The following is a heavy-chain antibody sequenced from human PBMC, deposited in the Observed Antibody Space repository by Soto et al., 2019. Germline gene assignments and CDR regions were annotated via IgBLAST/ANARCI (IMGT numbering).Heavy chain of an antibody. CDR2: IIPIFGTA. CDR1: GGTFSSYA. D-gene: IGHD2-8*01. CDR3: ARVKNIVLMTSYYGMDV. J-gene: IGHJ6*02. V-gene: IGHV1-69*06. Sequence: SVKVSCKASGGTFSSYAISWVRQAPGQGLEWMGGIIPIFGTANYAQKFQGRVTITADKSTSTAYMELSSLRSEDTAVYYYARVKNIVLMTSYYGMDVWGQGTTVTVSS.